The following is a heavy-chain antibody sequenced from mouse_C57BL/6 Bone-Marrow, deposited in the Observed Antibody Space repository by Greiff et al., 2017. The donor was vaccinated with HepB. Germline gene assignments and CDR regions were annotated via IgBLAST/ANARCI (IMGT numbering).Heavy chain of an antibody. D-gene: IGHD1-1*01. Sequence: QVQLQQSGPGLVQPSQSLSITCTVSGFSLTSYGVHWVRQSPGKGLEWLGVIWSGGSTDYNAAFIPRLSISKDNSKSQVFFKMNSLQADDTAIYYCASPTVVEGYWYFDVWGTGTTVTVSS. CDR3: ASPTVVEGYWYFDV. J-gene: IGHJ1*03. CDR2: IWSGGST. V-gene: IGHV2-2*01. CDR1: GFSLTSYG.